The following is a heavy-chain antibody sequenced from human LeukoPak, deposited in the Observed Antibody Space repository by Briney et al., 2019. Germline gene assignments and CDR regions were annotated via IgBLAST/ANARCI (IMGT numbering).Heavy chain of an antibody. CDR1: GGSISSYY. CDR2: IYYSGST. Sequence: SETLSLTCTVSGGSISSYYWSWIRQPPGKGLEWIGYIYYSGSTNYNPSLKSRVTISVDTSKNQFSLKLSSVTAADTAVYYCARDVGRERTPYDYVWGSYRYKNWFDPWGQGTLVTVSS. D-gene: IGHD3-16*02. CDR3: ARDVGRERTPYDYVWGSYRYKNWFDP. J-gene: IGHJ5*02. V-gene: IGHV4-59*01.